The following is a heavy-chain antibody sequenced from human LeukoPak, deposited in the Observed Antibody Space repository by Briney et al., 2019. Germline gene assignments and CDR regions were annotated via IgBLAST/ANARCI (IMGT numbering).Heavy chain of an antibody. CDR1: GYTFTSYY. V-gene: IGHV1-46*01. J-gene: IGHJ4*02. Sequence: ASVKVSCRASGYTFTSYYMHWVRQAPGQGREWRGIIYPRAGSTSYAQNFQGRVTITRDTSTSPVYMELSSLRSEDTALYYCARRDSGSHSYFDYWGPGTLVPVSS. CDR2: IYPRAGST. CDR3: ARRDSGSHSYFDY. D-gene: IGHD1-26*01.